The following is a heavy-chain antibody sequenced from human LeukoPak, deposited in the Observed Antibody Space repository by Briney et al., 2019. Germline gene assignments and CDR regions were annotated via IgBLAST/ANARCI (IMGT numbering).Heavy chain of an antibody. CDR1: GFTVSSNY. Sequence: GGSLRLSCAASGFTVSSNYMSWVRQAPGKGLEWVSYISHTGTTMSYADSVKGRFTISRDNARNSLYLQMNSLRAEDTAVYYCAIPPLSGSGSSRPLAGVDVWGQGTTVTVSS. CDR3: AIPPLSGSGSSRPLAGVDV. V-gene: IGHV3-11*04. CDR2: ISHTGTTM. J-gene: IGHJ6*02. D-gene: IGHD3-10*01.